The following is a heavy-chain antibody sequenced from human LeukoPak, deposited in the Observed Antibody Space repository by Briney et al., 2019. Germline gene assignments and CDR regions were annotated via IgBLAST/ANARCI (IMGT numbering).Heavy chain of an antibody. J-gene: IGHJ4*02. V-gene: IGHV1-2*02. CDR2: INPNSGGT. D-gene: IGHD5-18*01. Sequence: ASVKVSCKASGYTFTGYYMHWVRQAPGQGLEWMGWINPNSGGTNYAQKFQGRVTMTRDTSISTAYMELSRLRSDDTAVYYCARDSNGAYSYGYDYWGQGTLVTVSS. CDR1: GYTFTGYY. CDR3: ARDSNGAYSYGYDY.